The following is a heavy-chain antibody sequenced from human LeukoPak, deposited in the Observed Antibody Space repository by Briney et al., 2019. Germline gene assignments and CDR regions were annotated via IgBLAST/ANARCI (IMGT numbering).Heavy chain of an antibody. Sequence: ASVKVSCKASGGTFSSYAISWVRQAPGQGLEWMGGIIPIFGTANYAQKFQGRVTITADESTSTAYMELSSLRSEDTAVYYCARDGGYCSGGSCYPLSDYWGQGTLVTVSS. CDR3: ARDGGYCSGGSCYPLSDY. CDR2: IIPIFGTA. CDR1: GGTFSSYA. J-gene: IGHJ4*02. D-gene: IGHD2-15*01. V-gene: IGHV1-69*13.